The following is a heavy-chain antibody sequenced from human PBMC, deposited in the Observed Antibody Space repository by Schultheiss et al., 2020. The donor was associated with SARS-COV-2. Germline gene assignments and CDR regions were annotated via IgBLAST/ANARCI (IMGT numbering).Heavy chain of an antibody. CDR2: SRPKAKRYTT. CDR3: ARSGPYSSSWYVFAKPYYYYYGMDV. V-gene: IGHV3-72*01. J-gene: IGHJ6*02. CDR1: GFTFSRYA. Sequence: GGSLRLSCAASGFTFSRYAMHWVRQAPGKGLEWVGRSRPKAKRYTTEYAASVKGRFIISRDDSKNSLYVQMNSLRTEDTAVYYCARSGPYSSSWYVFAKPYYYYYGMDVWGQGTTVTVSS. D-gene: IGHD6-13*01.